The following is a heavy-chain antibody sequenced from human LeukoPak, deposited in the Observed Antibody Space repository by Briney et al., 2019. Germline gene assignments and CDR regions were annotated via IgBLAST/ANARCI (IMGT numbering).Heavy chain of an antibody. J-gene: IGHJ4*02. CDR1: GGSISSGGYS. V-gene: IGHV4-30-2*01. CDR3: ARDSHNVWGTYFDY. Sequence: PSETLSLTCAVSGGSISSGGYSWSWTRQAPGKGLEWIGYIYHSGSTYYNPSLKSRVTISVDRSKNQFSLKLSSVTAADTAVYYCARDSHNVWGTYFDYWGQGTLVTVSS. D-gene: IGHD3-16*01. CDR2: IYHSGST.